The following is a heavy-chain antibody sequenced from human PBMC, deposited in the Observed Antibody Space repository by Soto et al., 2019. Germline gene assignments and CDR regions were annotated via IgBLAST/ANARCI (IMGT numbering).Heavy chain of an antibody. CDR3: ARVPGLGEFSDSLY. V-gene: IGHV3-74*01. J-gene: IGHJ4*02. CDR2: INSDASST. CDR1: GFTFSSYW. D-gene: IGHD3-10*01. Sequence: GGSLRLSCAASGFTFSSYWMHLVRQAPGKGLVWVSRINSDASSTSYADSVKGRFTISRDNAKNTLYLQMNSLRAEDTAVYYCARVPGLGEFSDSLYWGQGTMVTVSS.